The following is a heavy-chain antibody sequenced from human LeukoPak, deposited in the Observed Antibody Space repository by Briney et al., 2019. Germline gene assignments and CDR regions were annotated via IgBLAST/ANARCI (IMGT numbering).Heavy chain of an antibody. CDR1: GFTFDDYA. V-gene: IGHV3-9*01. J-gene: IGHJ3*02. CDR2: ISWNSGSI. CDR3: ARAGYSSSWYDGAFDI. D-gene: IGHD6-13*01. Sequence: GRSLRLSCAASGFTFDDYAMHWVRQAPGKGLEWVSGISWNSGSIGYADSVKGRFTISRDNAKNSLYLQMNSLRAEDTALYYCARAGYSSSWYDGAFDIWGQGTMVTVSS.